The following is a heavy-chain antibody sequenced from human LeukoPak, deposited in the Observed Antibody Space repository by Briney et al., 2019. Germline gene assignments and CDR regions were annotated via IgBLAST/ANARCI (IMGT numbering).Heavy chain of an antibody. D-gene: IGHD3-22*01. Sequence: GASVKVPCKASGYTFTSYYMHWVRQAPGQGLEWMGIINPSGGSTSYAQKFQGRVTMTRDTSTSTVYMELSSLRSEDTAVYYCARVTSTYYYDSSGYQDNWFDPWGQGTLVTVSS. J-gene: IGHJ5*02. CDR2: INPSGGST. CDR3: ARVTSTYYYDSSGYQDNWFDP. V-gene: IGHV1-46*01. CDR1: GYTFTSYY.